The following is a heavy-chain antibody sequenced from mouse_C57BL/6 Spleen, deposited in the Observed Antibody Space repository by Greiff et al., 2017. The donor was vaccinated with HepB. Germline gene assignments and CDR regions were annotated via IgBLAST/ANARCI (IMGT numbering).Heavy chain of an antibody. D-gene: IGHD2-1*01. CDR1: GYTFTSYW. CDR3: ARRGPYGNYWYFDV. J-gene: IGHJ1*03. V-gene: IGHV1-69*01. CDR2: IDPSDSYT. Sequence: QVQLQQPGAELVMPGASVKLSCKASGYTFTSYWMHWVKQRPGQGLEWIGEIDPSDSYTNYNQKFKGKSTLTVDKSSSTAYMQLSSLTSEDSAVYYCARRGPYGNYWYFDVWGTGTTVTVSS.